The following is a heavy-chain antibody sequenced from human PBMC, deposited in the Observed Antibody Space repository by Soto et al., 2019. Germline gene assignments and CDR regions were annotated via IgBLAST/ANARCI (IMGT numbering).Heavy chain of an antibody. Sequence: SVKVSCKASGGSLSTNPISWVRQAPGQGLEWMGGTGSGTGPGNHAQKFQGRLTVTADKSTGTVYMELTNLSSEDTAVYYCARRDRGGFFRFGDSWGQGTLVIVSS. J-gene: IGHJ4*02. V-gene: IGHV1-69*06. D-gene: IGHD2-15*01. CDR1: GGSLSTNP. CDR3: ARRDRGGFFRFGDS. CDR2: TGSGTGPG.